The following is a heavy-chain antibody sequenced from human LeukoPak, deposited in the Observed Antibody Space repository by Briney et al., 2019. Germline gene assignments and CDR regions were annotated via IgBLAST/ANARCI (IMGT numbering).Heavy chain of an antibody. CDR2: IYYSGST. D-gene: IGHD6-13*01. CDR3: ARVYSSSWYYFDY. J-gene: IGHJ4*02. Sequence: SETLSLPCTVSGGSISSYYWSWIRQPPGKGLEWIGYIYYSGSTNYNPSLKSRVTISVDTSKNQFSLKLSSVTAADTAVYYCARVYSSSWYYFDYWGQGTLVIVSS. V-gene: IGHV4-59*01. CDR1: GGSISSYY.